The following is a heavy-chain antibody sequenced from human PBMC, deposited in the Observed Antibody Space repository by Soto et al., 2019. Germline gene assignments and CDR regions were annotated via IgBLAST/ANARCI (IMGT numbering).Heavy chain of an antibody. V-gene: IGHV3-23*01. CDR2: ISGSGGST. CDR3: AKDPGYCSGGSCYSFQH. Sequence: EVPLLESGGGLVQPGGSLRLSCAASGFTFSSYAMSWVRQAPGKGLEWVSAISGSGGSTYYADSVKGRFTISRDNSKNTLYLQMNSLRAEDTAVYYCAKDPGYCSGGSCYSFQHWGQGTLVTVSS. J-gene: IGHJ1*01. D-gene: IGHD2-15*01. CDR1: GFTFSSYA.